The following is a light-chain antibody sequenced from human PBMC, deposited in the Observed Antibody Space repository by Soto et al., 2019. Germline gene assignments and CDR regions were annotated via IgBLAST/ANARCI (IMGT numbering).Light chain of an antibody. J-gene: IGLJ2*01. V-gene: IGLV2-8*01. CDR3: SSYAGSNNLVV. CDR2: EVS. CDR1: IIDVGAYNY. Sequence: QSVLTQPPSASGSPGQSVTISCTGAIIDVGAYNYVSRYQQHPGKAPKLMIYEVSKRPSGVPDRFSGSKSGNTASLTVSGLQAEDEADYYCSSYAGSNNLVVFGGGTKVTVL.